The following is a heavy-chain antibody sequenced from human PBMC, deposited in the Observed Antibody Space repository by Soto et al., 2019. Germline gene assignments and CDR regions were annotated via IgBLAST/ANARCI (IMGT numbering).Heavy chain of an antibody. CDR2: IYYSGST. J-gene: IGHJ5*02. CDR1: GGTISGSSYY. CDR3: ARHGIDCSGGSCYSPHNWFDP. D-gene: IGHD2-15*01. V-gene: IGHV4-39*01. Sequence: SETLSLTCTVSGGTISGSSYYWGWIRKPPGKGLEWIGSIYYSGSTYYNPSLKSRVTISVDTSKNQFSLKLSSVTAADTAVYYCARHGIDCSGGSCYSPHNWFDPWGQGTLVTVSS.